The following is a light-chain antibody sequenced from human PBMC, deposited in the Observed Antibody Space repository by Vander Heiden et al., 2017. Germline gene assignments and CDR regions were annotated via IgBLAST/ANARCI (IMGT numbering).Light chain of an antibody. CDR1: QSVLYSSKNKNY. J-gene: IGKJ3*01. CDR2: WAS. Sequence: DIVMTQSPDSLAVSLGERATINCKSSQSVLYSSKNKNYLAWYQQKPGQPPKLLIYWASTRESGVPDRFSGSGSGTDFTLTISSLQAEDVAVYYCQQDDSTPFTFGHGTKVDI. V-gene: IGKV4-1*01. CDR3: QQDDSTPFT.